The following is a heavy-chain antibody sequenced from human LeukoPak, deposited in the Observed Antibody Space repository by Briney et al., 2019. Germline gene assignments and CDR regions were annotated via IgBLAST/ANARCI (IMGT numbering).Heavy chain of an antibody. CDR2: INPSGGST. Sequence: ASVKVSCKASGYTFTSYYMHWVRQAPGQGLEWVGIINPSGGSTSYAQKSQGRVTITRDTSTSTVYMELSSLRSEDTAVYYCARDLDGSGTFDYWGQGTLGTVSS. CDR1: GYTFTSYY. CDR3: ARDLDGSGTFDY. J-gene: IGHJ4*02. V-gene: IGHV1-46*01. D-gene: IGHD1-26*01.